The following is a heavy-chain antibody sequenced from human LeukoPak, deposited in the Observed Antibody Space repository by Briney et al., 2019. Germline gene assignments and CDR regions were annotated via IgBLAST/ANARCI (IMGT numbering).Heavy chain of an antibody. Sequence: ASVKVSCKASGYTFTNYGISWVRQAPEQGLEWMGWISRYNGNTNYAQKSQGRVTMTTDTSTNAAHMELRSLRSDDTAVYYCARDCGYQCLFDYWGQGTLVTVSS. V-gene: IGHV1-18*01. D-gene: IGHD5-12*01. CDR2: ISRYNGNT. J-gene: IGHJ4*02. CDR3: ARDCGYQCLFDY. CDR1: GYTFTNYG.